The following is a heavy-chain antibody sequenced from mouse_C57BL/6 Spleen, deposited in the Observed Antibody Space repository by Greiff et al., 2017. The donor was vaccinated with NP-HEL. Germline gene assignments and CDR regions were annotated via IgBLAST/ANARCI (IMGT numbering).Heavy chain of an antibody. D-gene: IGHD1-1*01. Sequence: VQLKQPGAELVRPGTSVKLSCKASGYTFTSYWMHWVKQRPGQGLEWIGVIDPSDSYTNYNQKFKGKATLTVDTSSSTAYMQLSSLTSEDSAVYYCARAGVAPYYFDYWGQGTTLTVSS. CDR1: GYTFTSYW. J-gene: IGHJ2*01. CDR2: IDPSDSYT. V-gene: IGHV1-59*01. CDR3: ARAGVAPYYFDY.